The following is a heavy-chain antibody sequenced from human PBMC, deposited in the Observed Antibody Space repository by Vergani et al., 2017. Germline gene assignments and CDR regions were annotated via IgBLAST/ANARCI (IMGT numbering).Heavy chain of an antibody. J-gene: IGHJ4*02. CDR1: GFTFSSYA. CDR3: ARAISGSYTPFDY. CDR2: ISGSGGST. Sequence: EVQLLESGGGLVQPGGSLRLSCAASGFTFSSYAMSWVRQAPGKGLEWVSDISGSGGSTYYADSVKGRFTISRDNSKNTLYLQMNSLRAEDTAVYYCARAISGSYTPFDYWGQGTLVTVSS. D-gene: IGHD1-26*01. V-gene: IGHV3-23*01.